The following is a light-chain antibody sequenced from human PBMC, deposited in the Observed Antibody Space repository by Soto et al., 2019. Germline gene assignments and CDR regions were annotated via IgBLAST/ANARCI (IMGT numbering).Light chain of an antibody. J-gene: IGLJ2*01. CDR2: GDN. CDR3: AAWDGSLNNVL. CDR1: GSSSGTNT. V-gene: IGLV1-44*01. Sequence: QSVLTQPPSASGTPGQRVTISCSGSGSSSGTNTVNWYRQLPGTTPNLLIDGDNQRPSGVPDRFSGSKSGTSASLAISGLQSEDEAEYYCAAWDGSLNNVLFGGGTKLTVL.